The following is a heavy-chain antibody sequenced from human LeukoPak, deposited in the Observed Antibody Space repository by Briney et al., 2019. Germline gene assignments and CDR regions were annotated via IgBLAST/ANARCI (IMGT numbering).Heavy chain of an antibody. V-gene: IGHV4-30-4*01. CDR2: IYYSGST. CDR1: GGSISSGDYY. D-gene: IGHD6-19*01. J-gene: IGHJ6*03. CDR3: IRIAVYYYYMDV. Sequence: SETLSLTCTVSGGSISSGDYYWSWIRQPPGKGLEWIGYIYYSGSTYYNPSLKSRVTISVDTSKNQFSLKLSSVTAADTAVYYAIRIAVYYYYMDVWGKGATVTVSS.